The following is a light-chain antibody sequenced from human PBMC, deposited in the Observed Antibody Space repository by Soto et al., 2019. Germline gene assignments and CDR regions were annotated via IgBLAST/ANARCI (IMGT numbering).Light chain of an antibody. Sequence: QSALTQPPSASGSPGQSVTISCTGTSSDVGGYNYVSWYQQHPGKAPKLIIYEVSERPSGVPARFSGSKSGNTASLTVSGLQAEDEANYSCSSYAASNNLYVFGTGTKVTVL. V-gene: IGLV2-8*01. J-gene: IGLJ1*01. CDR2: EVS. CDR1: SSDVGGYNY. CDR3: SSYAASNNLYV.